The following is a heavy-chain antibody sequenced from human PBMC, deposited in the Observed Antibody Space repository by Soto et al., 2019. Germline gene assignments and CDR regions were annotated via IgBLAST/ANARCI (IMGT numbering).Heavy chain of an antibody. D-gene: IGHD2-2*01. Sequence: EVQLLESGGGLVQPGGSLRLSCAASGFNFKNYAMNWVRQAPGKGLEWASGISARGDSTYYADSVRGRFTISRDNSNNTVFLGMSGLSVEDTAIYYCAKPERYASGMDVWGQGTTVTVSS. V-gene: IGHV3-23*01. CDR1: GFNFKNYA. CDR2: ISARGDST. CDR3: AKPERYASGMDV. J-gene: IGHJ6*02.